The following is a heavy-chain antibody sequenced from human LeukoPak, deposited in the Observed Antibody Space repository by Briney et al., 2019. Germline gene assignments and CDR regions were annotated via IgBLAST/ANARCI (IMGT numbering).Heavy chain of an antibody. D-gene: IGHD1-26*01. CDR3: AKDTWDEPNFFDY. Sequence: GGSLRLSCAASGFTFSSYGMHWVRQAPGKGLEWVAFIRYDGSNKYYADSVKGRFTISRDNSKNTLYLQMNSLRAEDTALYYCAKDTWDEPNFFDYWGQGTLVTVSS. J-gene: IGHJ4*02. CDR1: GFTFSSYG. CDR2: IRYDGSNK. V-gene: IGHV3-30*02.